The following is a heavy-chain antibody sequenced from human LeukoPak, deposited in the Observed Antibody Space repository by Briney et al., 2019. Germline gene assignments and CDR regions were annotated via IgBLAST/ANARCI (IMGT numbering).Heavy chain of an antibody. D-gene: IGHD7-27*01. CDR3: ATSLGQPAALNYYYYGMNV. CDR2: IKQDGSEK. CDR1: GFTFSSYG. V-gene: IGHV3-7*01. J-gene: IGHJ6*02. Sequence: GGSLRLSCAASGFTFSSYGMHWVRQAPGKGLEWVANIKQDGSEKYYVDSVKGRFTISRDNAKNSLYLQMNSLRAEDTAVYYRATSLGQPAALNYYYYGMNVWGQGTTVTVSS.